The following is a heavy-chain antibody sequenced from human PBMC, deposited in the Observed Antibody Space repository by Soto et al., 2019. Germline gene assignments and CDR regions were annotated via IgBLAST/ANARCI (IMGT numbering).Heavy chain of an antibody. V-gene: IGHV3-74*01. CDR1: KFTITSYW. CDR2: INSDGSSI. J-gene: IGHJ6*02. Sequence: EVQLVESGGGLVQPGGSVRLSCAASKFTITSYWMHWVRQAPGKGLVWVSRINSDGSSISYADAVKGRFTISRDNAKNTLYLQRNSLRVEDTAVYYCAREVSHGYVLRGMDVWGQGTTVTVFS. D-gene: IGHD5-18*01. CDR3: AREVSHGYVLRGMDV.